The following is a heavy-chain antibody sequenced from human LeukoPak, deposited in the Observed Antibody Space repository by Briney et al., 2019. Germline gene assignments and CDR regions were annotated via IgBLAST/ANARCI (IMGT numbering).Heavy chain of an antibody. Sequence: ASVKVSCKASGNTFTGYYLHWVRQAPGQGLEWMGWINPKNGDTRYAQKFQGWVTMTRDTSISTAYMELSRLTSEDTAVYYCARDHYYGSGSPTFDYWGQGTLVTVSS. V-gene: IGHV1-2*04. D-gene: IGHD3-10*01. CDR1: GNTFTGYY. J-gene: IGHJ4*02. CDR3: ARDHYYGSGSPTFDY. CDR2: INPKNGDT.